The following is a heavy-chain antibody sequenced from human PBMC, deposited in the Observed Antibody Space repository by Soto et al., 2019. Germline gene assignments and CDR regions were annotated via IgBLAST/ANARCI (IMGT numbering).Heavy chain of an antibody. Sequence: HPGGSLRLSCAASGFTFSSYGMHWVRQAPGKGLEWVAVISYDGSNKYYADSVKGRFTISRDNSKNTLYLQMNSLRAEDTAVYYCATDIVVVPAAHEDDAFDIWGQGTMVTVSS. CDR1: GFTFSSYG. CDR2: ISYDGSNK. J-gene: IGHJ3*02. CDR3: ATDIVVVPAAHEDDAFDI. D-gene: IGHD2-2*01. V-gene: IGHV3-30*03.